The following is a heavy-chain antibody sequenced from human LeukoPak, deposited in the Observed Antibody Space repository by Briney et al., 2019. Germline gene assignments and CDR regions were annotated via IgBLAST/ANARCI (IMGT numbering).Heavy chain of an antibody. CDR3: ARDPFPRYGYGHNWFDP. CDR1: GGTFSSYA. CDR2: IIPIFGTA. D-gene: IGHD5-18*01. J-gene: IGHJ5*02. V-gene: IGHV1-69*05. Sequence: SVKVSCKASGGTFSSYAISWVRQAPGQGLEWMGGIIPIFGTANYAQKFQGRVTITTDESTSTAYMELSSLRSEDTAVYYCARDPFPRYGYGHNWFDPWGQGTLVTVSS.